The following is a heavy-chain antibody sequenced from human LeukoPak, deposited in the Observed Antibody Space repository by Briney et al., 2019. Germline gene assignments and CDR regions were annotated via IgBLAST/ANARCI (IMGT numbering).Heavy chain of an antibody. CDR3: ARRRYYDSTGYLD. CDR1: SDSISSSNYY. D-gene: IGHD3-22*01. J-gene: IGHJ1*01. CDR2: IYYSGRT. V-gene: IGHV4-39*01. Sequence: SETLSLTXTVSSDSISSSNYYWSWVRQPPGKGLEWIGDIYYSGRTYYNSSLKSRLTLSVDTSRNQFSLKLSSVSASDTAAYYCARRRYYDSTGYLDWGQGTLVSVSP.